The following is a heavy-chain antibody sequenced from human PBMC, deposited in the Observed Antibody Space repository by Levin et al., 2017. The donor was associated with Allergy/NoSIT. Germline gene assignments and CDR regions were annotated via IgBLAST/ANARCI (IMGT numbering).Heavy chain of an antibody. CDR2: IFYYLINK. J-gene: IGHJ6*03. D-gene: IGHD6-13*01. V-gene: IGHV3-33*01. CDR3: ARGAADGTYHYYYYMDV. CDR1: LLTFIIFF. Sequence: SFSSSLLTFIIFFIHFILHSPFNFPDFFSLIFYYLINKYYSYSFNFRFTISRDNPKNTLYLQVNSLRAEDTAVYYCARGAADGTYHYYYYMDVWGKGTTVTVSS.